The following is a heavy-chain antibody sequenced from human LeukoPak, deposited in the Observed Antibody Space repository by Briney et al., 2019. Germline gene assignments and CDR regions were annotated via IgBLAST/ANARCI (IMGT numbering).Heavy chain of an antibody. Sequence: SVKVSCKASGDTFSNFAISWVRQAPGQGREWVGRIIALLGISNYAQKFQGRVTITADKSTNTVYMQLSSLRSEDTAVYYCARVNMAARQSVSDGYDYWGQGTPVTVSS. D-gene: IGHD6-6*01. CDR3: ARVNMAARQSVSDGYDY. J-gene: IGHJ4*02. V-gene: IGHV1-69*04. CDR1: GDTFSNFA. CDR2: IIALLGIS.